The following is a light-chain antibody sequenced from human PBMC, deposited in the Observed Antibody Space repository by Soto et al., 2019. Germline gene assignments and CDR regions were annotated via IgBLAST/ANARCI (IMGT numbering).Light chain of an antibody. Sequence: EIVLTQSPGTLSLSPGERATLSCRASQSVSSSYLAWYQQKPGQAPRLLIYGASSRATGIPDRFSGSGSGTDFTHTISRLEPEDFAVYYCQQYGSSQITFGQGTRLEIK. V-gene: IGKV3-20*01. CDR2: GAS. CDR1: QSVSSSY. CDR3: QQYGSSQIT. J-gene: IGKJ5*01.